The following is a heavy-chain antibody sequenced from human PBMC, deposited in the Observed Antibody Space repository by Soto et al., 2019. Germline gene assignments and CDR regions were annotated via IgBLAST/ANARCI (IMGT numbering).Heavy chain of an antibody. CDR2: ISWSSSYI. Sequence: GGSLRLSCAASGFSFSSYTMNWVRQAPGKGLEWVSSISWSSSYIYYTDSVKGRFTVSRDNAKNTLYLQMSSLRAEDTAVYYCARRQIPPPTRGAANARGGMDVWGQGTTVTVSS. D-gene: IGHD6-13*01. V-gene: IGHV3-21*01. CDR3: ARRQIPPPTRGAANARGGMDV. J-gene: IGHJ6*02. CDR1: GFSFSSYT.